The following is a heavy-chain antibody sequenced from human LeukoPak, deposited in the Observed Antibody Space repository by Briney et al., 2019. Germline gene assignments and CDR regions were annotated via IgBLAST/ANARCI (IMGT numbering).Heavy chain of an antibody. V-gene: IGHV1-2*02. J-gene: IGHJ4*02. CDR1: GYTFTGYY. Sequence: ASVKVSCKASGYTFTGYYMHWVRQAPGQGLEWMGWINPNSGGTNYAQKFQGRVTMTRDTSISTAYMELSRLRSDDTAVYYCAREGSWSGYTFDYWGQGTLVTVPS. CDR2: INPNSGGT. D-gene: IGHD3-3*01. CDR3: AREGSWSGYTFDY.